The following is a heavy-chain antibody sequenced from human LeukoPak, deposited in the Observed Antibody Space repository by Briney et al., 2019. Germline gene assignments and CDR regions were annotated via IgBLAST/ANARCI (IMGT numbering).Heavy chain of an antibody. CDR2: INPNSGGT. V-gene: IGHV1-2*06. CDR3: TRGWGTYYFDY. J-gene: IGHJ4*02. D-gene: IGHD3-16*01. Sequence: GASVKVSCKASGYTFTGYYMHWVRQAPGQGLEWMGRINPNSGGTNHAQIFQGRVTMTRDTSISTAYLELSRLRSDDTAVYYCTRGWGTYYFDYWGQGTLVTVSS. CDR1: GYTFTGYY.